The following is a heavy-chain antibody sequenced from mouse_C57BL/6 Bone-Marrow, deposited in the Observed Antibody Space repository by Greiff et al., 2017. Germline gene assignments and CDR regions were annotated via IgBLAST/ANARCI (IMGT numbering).Heavy chain of an antibody. CDR3: ARCVLCYWYFDV. Sequence: QVQLQQPGAELVKPGASVKLSCKASGYTFTSYWMHWVKQRPGQGLEWIGMIHPNSGSTNYNEKFKSKATLTVDKSSSTAYMQLSSLTSEDSAVYYCARCVLCYWYFDVWGTGTTVTVSS. CDR1: GYTFTSYW. V-gene: IGHV1-64*01. J-gene: IGHJ1*03. D-gene: IGHD1-1*02. CDR2: IHPNSGST.